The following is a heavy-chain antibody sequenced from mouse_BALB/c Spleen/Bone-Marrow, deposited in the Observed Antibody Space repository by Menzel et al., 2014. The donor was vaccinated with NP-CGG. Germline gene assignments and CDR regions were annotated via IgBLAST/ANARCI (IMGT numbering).Heavy chain of an antibody. J-gene: IGHJ2*01. CDR1: GFNIKDTY. V-gene: IGHV14-3*02. Sequence: DVQLQESGAELVKPGASVKLSCTASGFNIKDTYMHWVKQRPEQGLEWIGRIDPANGNTKYDPKFQGKATITADTSSNTAYLQLSSLTSEDTAVCYCGRTASENFDYWGQGTTLTVSS. D-gene: IGHD1-2*01. CDR3: GRTASENFDY. CDR2: IDPANGNT.